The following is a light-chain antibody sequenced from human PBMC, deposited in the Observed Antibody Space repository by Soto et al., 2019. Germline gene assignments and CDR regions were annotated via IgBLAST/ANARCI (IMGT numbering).Light chain of an antibody. V-gene: IGKV3-20*01. CDR3: QQYVSSVT. CDR2: GAS. Sequence: EIVLTQSPGSLSLSPGERATLSCRASQSVDSSFFAWYQKKPGQAPRLLIYGASKSATGIPDRFSGSGSVTYFTLTSSRLEPEDFAVYYCQQYVSSVTFGQGTKVEIK. CDR1: QSVDSSF. J-gene: IGKJ1*01.